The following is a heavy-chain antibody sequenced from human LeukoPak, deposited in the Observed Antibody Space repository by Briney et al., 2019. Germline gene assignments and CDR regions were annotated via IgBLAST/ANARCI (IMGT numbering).Heavy chain of an antibody. J-gene: IGHJ4*02. CDR1: GYTFTSYG. Sequence: ASVKVSCKASGYTFTSYGISWVRQAPGQGLEWMGWISAYNGNTNYAQKLQGRVTMTTDTSTSTAYMELRSLRSDDTAVYYCARAYYCSSTSCYTGADYWGQGTLVTVSS. V-gene: IGHV1-18*01. CDR3: ARAYYCSSTSCYTGADY. CDR2: ISAYNGNT. D-gene: IGHD2-2*02.